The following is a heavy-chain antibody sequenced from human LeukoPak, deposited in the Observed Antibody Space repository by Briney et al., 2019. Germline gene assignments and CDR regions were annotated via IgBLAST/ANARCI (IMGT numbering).Heavy chain of an antibody. V-gene: IGHV3-7*01. CDR1: GFTFSSYW. D-gene: IGHD3-10*01. J-gene: IGHJ4*02. CDR2: IKQDGSEK. Sequence: GGSLRLSCAASGFTFSSYWMSWVRQAPGKGLEWVANIKQDGSEKYYVDSVKGRFTISRDNAKNSLHLQMNSLRAEDTAVYYCARESDYYGSGVFDYWGQGTLVTVSS. CDR3: ARESDYYGSGVFDY.